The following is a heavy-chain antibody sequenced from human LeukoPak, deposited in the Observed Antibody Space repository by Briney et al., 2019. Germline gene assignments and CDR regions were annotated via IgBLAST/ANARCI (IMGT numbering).Heavy chain of an antibody. D-gene: IGHD4-11*01. CDR1: GITFSNYW. CDR2: IIQDGSRT. V-gene: IGHV3-74*01. J-gene: IGHJ4*02. Sequence: GGSLRLSCVTSGITFSNYWMHWVRQAPGKGLVWVSHIIQDGSRTFYADSVKGRFTISRDNAKNTLYLQTNSLRAEDTAVYYCATDDYRGLGYWGQGTLVTVSS. CDR3: ATDDYRGLGY.